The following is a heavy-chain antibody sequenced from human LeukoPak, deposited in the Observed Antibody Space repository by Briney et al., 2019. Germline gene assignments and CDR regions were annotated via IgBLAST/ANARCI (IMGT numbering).Heavy chain of an antibody. CDR3: AGGRPGWLHKAFDI. V-gene: IGHV4-34*01. J-gene: IGHJ3*02. CDR2: INHSGST. CDR1: GGSFSGYY. D-gene: IGHD5-24*01. Sequence: SETLSLTCAVYGGSFSGYYWSWIRQPPGKGLEWIGEINHSGSTNSNPPLKSRVTISVDTSKNQFSLKLSSVTARDTAVVSCAGGRPGWLHKAFDIWGQGTMVTVSS.